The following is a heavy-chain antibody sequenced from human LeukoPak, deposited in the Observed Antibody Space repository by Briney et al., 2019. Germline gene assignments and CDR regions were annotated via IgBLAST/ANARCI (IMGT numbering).Heavy chain of an antibody. Sequence: PGRSLRLSCAASGFTFSNFGMQWVRRAPGDGLELVALISYDGSSKYYADSVKGRFTISRDNAKNTVYLQMSRLRAADTAVYYCVKDLTSLIVGSVPHWGQGTLVTVSS. CDR2: ISYDGSSK. CDR3: VKDLTSLIVGSVPH. D-gene: IGHD3-22*01. J-gene: IGHJ4*02. V-gene: IGHV3-30*18. CDR1: GFTFSNFG.